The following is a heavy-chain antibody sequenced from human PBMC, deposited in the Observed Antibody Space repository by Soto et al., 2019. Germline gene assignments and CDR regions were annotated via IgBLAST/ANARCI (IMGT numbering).Heavy chain of an antibody. V-gene: IGHV3-21*01. J-gene: IGHJ6*02. CDR3: ARYGDLNSYYYYGMDV. Sequence: GGSLRLSCAASGFTFSSYSMNWVRQAPGKGLEWVSSISSSSSYIYYADSVKGRFTISRDNAKNSLYLQMNSLRAEDTAVYYCARYGDLNSYYYYGMDVWGQGTTVTVSS. CDR1: GFTFSSYS. D-gene: IGHD4-17*01. CDR2: ISSSSSYI.